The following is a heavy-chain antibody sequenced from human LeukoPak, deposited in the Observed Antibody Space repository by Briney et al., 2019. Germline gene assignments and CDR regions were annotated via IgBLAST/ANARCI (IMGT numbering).Heavy chain of an antibody. CDR1: GYSFTSYW. J-gene: IGHJ4*02. Sequence: GESLKISCKGSGYSFTSYWISWVRQMPGKGLEWMGRIDPSDSYTNYSPSFQGHVTISADKSNSTAYLQWSSLKASDTAMYYCARQRVAGRYYFDYWGQGTLVTVSS. CDR2: IDPSDSYT. CDR3: ARQRVAGRYYFDY. D-gene: IGHD6-19*01. V-gene: IGHV5-10-1*01.